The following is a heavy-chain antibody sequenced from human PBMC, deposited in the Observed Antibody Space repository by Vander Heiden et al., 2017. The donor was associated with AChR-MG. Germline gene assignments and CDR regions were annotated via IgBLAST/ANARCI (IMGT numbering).Heavy chain of an antibody. V-gene: IGHV3-30*18. D-gene: IGHD3-10*01. CDR3: AKGEYYGWGPSDY. Sequence: QVQLVESGGGVVQPGRSLRLSCAASGFTCSSYGMPWVRQAPGKGLEWVAVISYDGSNKYYADSVKGRFTISRDNSKNTLYLQMNSLRAEDTAVYYCAKGEYYGWGPSDYWGQGTLVTVSS. CDR1: GFTCSSYG. J-gene: IGHJ4*02. CDR2: ISYDGSNK.